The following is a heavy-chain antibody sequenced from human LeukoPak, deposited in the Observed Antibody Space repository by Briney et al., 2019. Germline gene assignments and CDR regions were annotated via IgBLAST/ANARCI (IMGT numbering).Heavy chain of an antibody. CDR3: AKGTSIYDFWSGH. J-gene: IGHJ4*02. Sequence: PGGSLRLSCAASGFSFSNHGMHWVRQAPGKRLEWVAVIWDDGNNKRYANSVNGRFTISRDNSENTLYLQMNSLRAEDTALYYCAKGTSIYDFWSGHWGQGTLVTVSS. CDR2: IWDDGNNK. CDR1: GFSFSNHG. D-gene: IGHD3-3*01. V-gene: IGHV3-30*02.